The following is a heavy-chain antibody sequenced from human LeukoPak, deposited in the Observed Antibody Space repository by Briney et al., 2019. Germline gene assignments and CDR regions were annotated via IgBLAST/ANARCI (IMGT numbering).Heavy chain of an antibody. D-gene: IGHD6-19*01. J-gene: IGHJ1*01. CDR2: INQDGSEK. V-gene: IGHV3-7*05. Sequence: GGSLRLSCAASGFIFGDFWMTWVRQAPGRGLEWVAHINQDGSEKHSVDSVRGRFTISRDNVKNSLFLQLYSLRVEDTAVYYCARSGMAVAATPWDWGQGTLVTVSS. CDR3: ARSGMAVAATPWD. CDR1: GFIFGDFW.